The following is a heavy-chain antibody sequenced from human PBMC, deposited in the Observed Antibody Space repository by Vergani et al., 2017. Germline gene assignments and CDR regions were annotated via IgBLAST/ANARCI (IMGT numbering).Heavy chain of an antibody. J-gene: IGHJ6*02. V-gene: IGHV1-69*12. D-gene: IGHD4/OR15-4a*01. CDR2: IIPNFGTA. Sequence: QVQLVQSGAEVKKPGSSLKVSCKASGGTFSSYAISWVRQAPGQGLEWMGGIIPNFGTANYAQKFQGRVTITADDSTSTAYMELSSLRCEDTAVYYCAMIYGGYYYYCMDVWGQGTTVTVSS. CDR3: AMIYGGYYYYCMDV. CDR1: GGTFSSYA.